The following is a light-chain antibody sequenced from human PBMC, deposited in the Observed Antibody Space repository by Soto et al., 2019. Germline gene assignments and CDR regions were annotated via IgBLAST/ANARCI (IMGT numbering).Light chain of an antibody. V-gene: IGKV3-15*01. CDR2: DAS. Sequence: EIVMTQSPVTLSVSPGEGVTLSCRASQSVSSNLTWYQQKPGQAPRLLIYDASARAPEIPARFSGSVSGSDITMTISRLLSDDFAVYFCQQYTNWPLICGGGTWVEIK. CDR1: QSVSSN. J-gene: IGKJ4*01. CDR3: QQYTNWPLI.